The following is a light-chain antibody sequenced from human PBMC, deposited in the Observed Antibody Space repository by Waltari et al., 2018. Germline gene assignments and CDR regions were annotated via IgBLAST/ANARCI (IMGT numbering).Light chain of an antibody. V-gene: IGKV3-20*01. J-gene: IGKJ1*01. CDR2: GAS. Sequence: EIVLTQSPGTLSLSSGERATLSHRASQGVSSTLAWYQQKPGQAPKILISGASIRATGIPDRFTGSGSGTDFSLTISSLEPEDFAIYFCQHYVRLPSTFGQGTKVEIK. CDR1: QGVSST. CDR3: QHYVRLPST.